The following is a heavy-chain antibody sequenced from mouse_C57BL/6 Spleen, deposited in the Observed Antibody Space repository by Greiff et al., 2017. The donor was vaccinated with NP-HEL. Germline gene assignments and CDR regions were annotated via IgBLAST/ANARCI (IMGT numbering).Heavy chain of an antibody. CDR2: IYPGDGDT. J-gene: IGHJ2*01. V-gene: IGHV1-80*01. CDR1: GYAFSSYW. D-gene: IGHD1-1*01. Sequence: QVQLKESGAELVKPGASVKISCKASGYAFSSYWMNWVKQRPGKGLEWIGQIYPGDGDTNYNGKFKGKATLTADKSSSTAYMQLSSLTSEDSAVYFCARAGTTVGRYFDYWGQGTTLTVSS. CDR3: ARAGTTVGRYFDY.